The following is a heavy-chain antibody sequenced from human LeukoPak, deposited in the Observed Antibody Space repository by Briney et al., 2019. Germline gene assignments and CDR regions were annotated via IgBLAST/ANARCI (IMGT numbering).Heavy chain of an antibody. Sequence: ASVKVSCKASGYTFSSYAMHWVRQAPGQRLEWMGWINAGNGNTKYSQKFQGRVTITRDTSASTAYMELSSLRSEDTAVYYCARRIAAAGSRGYFDYWGQGTLVTVSS. D-gene: IGHD6-13*01. CDR2: INAGNGNT. V-gene: IGHV1-3*01. CDR3: ARRIAAAGSRGYFDY. CDR1: GYTFSSYA. J-gene: IGHJ4*02.